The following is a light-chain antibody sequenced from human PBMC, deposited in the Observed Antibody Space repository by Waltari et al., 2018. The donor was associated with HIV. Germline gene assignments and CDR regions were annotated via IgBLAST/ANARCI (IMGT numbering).Light chain of an antibody. J-gene: IGLJ3*02. Sequence: QLVLTQSPSASASLGASVKLTCTLRSAHSSYAIAWPQQQPEKGPRYLMKLNSDGSHSKGDGIPDRFSGSSSGAERYLTISSLQSEDEADYYCQTWGTGIEVFGGGTKLTVL. CDR2: LNSDGSH. CDR1: SAHSSYA. V-gene: IGLV4-69*01. CDR3: QTWGTGIEV.